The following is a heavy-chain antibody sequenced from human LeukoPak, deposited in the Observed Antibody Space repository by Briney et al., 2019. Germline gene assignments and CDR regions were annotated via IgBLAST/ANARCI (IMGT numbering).Heavy chain of an antibody. Sequence: GGSLKLSCATSGFTFSGSAMHWVRQASGKGLEWVGRIRSKANSYATAYAASVKGRFTISRDDSKNTAYLQMNSLKTEDTAVYYCTSDYSNYWFDPWGQGTLVTVSS. J-gene: IGHJ5*02. CDR3: TSDYSNYWFDP. CDR1: GFTFSGSA. V-gene: IGHV3-73*01. CDR2: IRSKANSYAT. D-gene: IGHD4-11*01.